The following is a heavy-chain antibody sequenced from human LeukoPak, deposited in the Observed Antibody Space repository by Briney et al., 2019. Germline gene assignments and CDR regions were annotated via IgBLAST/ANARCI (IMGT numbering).Heavy chain of an antibody. CDR1: GFTVSSNY. Sequence: GGSLRLSCAASGFTVSSNYMSWVRQAPGKGLGWVSVIYSGGSTYYADSVKGRFTISRDNSKNTLYLQMNSLGAEDTAVYYCASVAAAGTLRDYWGQGTLVTVSS. CDR3: ASVAAAGTLRDY. CDR2: IYSGGST. D-gene: IGHD6-13*01. V-gene: IGHV3-53*05. J-gene: IGHJ4*02.